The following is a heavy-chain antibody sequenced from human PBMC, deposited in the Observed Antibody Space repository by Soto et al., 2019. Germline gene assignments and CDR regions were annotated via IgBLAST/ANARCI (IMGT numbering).Heavy chain of an antibody. CDR2: ISAYNGNT. Sequence: ASVKVSCKASGYTFTSYGISWVRQAPGQGLEWMGWISAYNGNTNYAQKLQGRVTMTTDTSTSTAYMELRSLRSDDTAVYYCAREGPYYDFWSGYPRYYYMDVWGKGTTVTVSS. CDR1: GYTFTSYG. V-gene: IGHV1-18*01. D-gene: IGHD3-3*01. J-gene: IGHJ6*03. CDR3: AREGPYYDFWSGYPRYYYMDV.